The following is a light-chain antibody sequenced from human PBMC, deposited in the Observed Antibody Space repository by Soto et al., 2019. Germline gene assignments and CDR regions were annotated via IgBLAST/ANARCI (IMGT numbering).Light chain of an antibody. Sequence: EIVLTQSPATLSLSPGERATLSCRASQTFSSHLAWYQQKPGQAPRLLIYDASKRATGIPARFSGRGSGTDFTLPISSLEPEDVAVYYCQQRSNWPPVITFGQGTRLEIK. V-gene: IGKV3-11*01. CDR3: QQRSNWPPVIT. CDR2: DAS. J-gene: IGKJ5*01. CDR1: QTFSSH.